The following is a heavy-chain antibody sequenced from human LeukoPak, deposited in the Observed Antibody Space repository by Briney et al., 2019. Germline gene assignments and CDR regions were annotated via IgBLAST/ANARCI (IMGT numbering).Heavy chain of an antibody. CDR2: SYPGDSDT. V-gene: IGHV5-51*01. CDR3: ARSESGSYEYFDY. Sequence: PGESLKISCKGSGYNFNSYWIGWVRQIPGKGLEWIGISYPGDSDTRYSPSFQGQVTISADKSISTAYLQWSSLKASDTAMYYCARSESGSYEYFDYWGQGTLVTVSS. D-gene: IGHD1-26*01. CDR1: GYNFNSYW. J-gene: IGHJ4*02.